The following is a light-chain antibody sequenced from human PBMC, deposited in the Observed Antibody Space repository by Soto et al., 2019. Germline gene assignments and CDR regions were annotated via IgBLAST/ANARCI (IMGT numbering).Light chain of an antibody. CDR1: QSVSSSY. CDR3: QQYGSSPRT. Sequence: DILLTQSPFTLSVSSGELATLSCRASQSVSSSYLAWYQQKPGQAPRLLIYGASSRATGIPDRFSGSGSGTDFTLTISRLEPEDFAVYYCQQYGSSPRTFGQGTKVDNK. CDR2: GAS. V-gene: IGKV3-20*01. J-gene: IGKJ1*01.